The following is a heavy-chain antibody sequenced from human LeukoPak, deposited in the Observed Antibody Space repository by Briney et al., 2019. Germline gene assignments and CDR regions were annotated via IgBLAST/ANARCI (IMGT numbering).Heavy chain of an antibody. CDR3: ARDVFTAYDTGGGYFDY. D-gene: IGHD3-22*01. V-gene: IGHV3-33*01. Sequence: PGGSLRLSCVVSGFTFSSYGMHWVRQAPGKGLEWVALIWYDGSNKYYADSVKGRFTISRDNSKNTLYLQMNSLRADDTAVYYCARDVFTAYDTGGGYFDYWGQGTQVTVSS. CDR1: GFTFSSYG. CDR2: IWYDGSNK. J-gene: IGHJ4*02.